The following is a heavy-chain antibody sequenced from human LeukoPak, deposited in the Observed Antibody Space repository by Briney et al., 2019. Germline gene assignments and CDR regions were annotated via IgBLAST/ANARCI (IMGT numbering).Heavy chain of an antibody. D-gene: IGHD3-3*01. CDR2: ISSSGSTI. Sequence: PGGTLRLSPAASGFTLSSFEMNWVPQAPGQGLEGGSYISSSGSTIYYADSVKGRFTITRDNAKNSLYLQMNSLRAEDTAVYYCASMVDYDFWSGLDYWGQGTLVTVSS. CDR1: GFTLSSFE. V-gene: IGHV3-48*03. CDR3: ASMVDYDFWSGLDY. J-gene: IGHJ4*02.